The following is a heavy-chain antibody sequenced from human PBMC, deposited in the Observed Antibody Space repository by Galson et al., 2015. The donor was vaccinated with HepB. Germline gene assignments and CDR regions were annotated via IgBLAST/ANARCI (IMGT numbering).Heavy chain of an antibody. Sequence: SVKVSCKASGYTFTGYYMHWVRQAPGQGLEWMGWINPNSGGTNYAQKFQGRVTMTRDTSISTAYMELSRLRSDDTAVYYCARGHLGYSSGWYNYWGQGTLVTVPS. CDR2: INPNSGGT. J-gene: IGHJ4*02. D-gene: IGHD6-19*01. CDR3: ARGHLGYSSGWYNY. V-gene: IGHV1-2*02. CDR1: GYTFTGYY.